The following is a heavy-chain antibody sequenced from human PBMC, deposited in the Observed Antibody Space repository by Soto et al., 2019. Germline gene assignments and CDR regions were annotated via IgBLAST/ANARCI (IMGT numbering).Heavy chain of an antibody. CDR1: GXSLNDYG. J-gene: IGHJ4*02. V-gene: IGHV3-30*18. D-gene: IGHD3-22*01. CDR3: AKSNRGAYDTPDF. Sequence: LRLSFAASGXSLNDYGMHWVRQPPGKGLEWVADISYDGRNKYYTDSVRGRFTISRDISKGTLYLQMNSLRPEDTAVYYCAKSNRGAYDTPDFWGQGTPVTVSS. CDR2: ISYDGRNK.